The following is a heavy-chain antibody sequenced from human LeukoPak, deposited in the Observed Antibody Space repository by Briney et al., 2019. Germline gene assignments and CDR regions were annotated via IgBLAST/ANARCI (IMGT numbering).Heavy chain of an antibody. J-gene: IGHJ4*02. Sequence: GGSLRLSCAASGFTSSSYSMNWVRQAPGKGLEWVSYISSSSSTIYYADSVKGRFTISRDNAKNSLYLQMNSLRAEDTAVYYCARRAKIRSADYWGQGTLVTVSS. D-gene: IGHD3-3*01. CDR1: GFTSSSYS. V-gene: IGHV3-48*01. CDR2: ISSSSSTI. CDR3: ARRAKIRSADY.